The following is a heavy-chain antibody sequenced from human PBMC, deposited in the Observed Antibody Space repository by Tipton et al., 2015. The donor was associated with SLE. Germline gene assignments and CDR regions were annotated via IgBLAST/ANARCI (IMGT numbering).Heavy chain of an antibody. Sequence: TLSLTCTVSGGSISSSNWWSWVRQPPGKGLEWIGEIYHSGSTNYDPSLKSRVTISVDTSKNQFSLKLSSVTAADTAVYYCARVEYSSSFNWFDPWGQGTLVTVSS. CDR2: IYHSGST. D-gene: IGHD6-6*01. CDR3: ARVEYSSSFNWFDP. J-gene: IGHJ5*02. CDR1: GGSISSSNW. V-gene: IGHV4-4*02.